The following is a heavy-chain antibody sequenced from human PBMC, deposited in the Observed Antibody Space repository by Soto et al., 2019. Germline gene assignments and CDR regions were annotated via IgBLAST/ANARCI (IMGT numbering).Heavy chain of an antibody. D-gene: IGHD5-18*01. Sequence: ASVKVSCKASGYTFKSYDVMWVRKAPGQGLEWMGWISGHKGKADYAENFQGRVIMTTDTSTATASMDLRGLRSDATAVYYCARKGYIGNFAMDVWGQGTTVTVSS. J-gene: IGHJ6*02. CDR3: ARKGYIGNFAMDV. CDR2: ISGHKGKA. V-gene: IGHV1-18*04. CDR1: GYTFKSYD.